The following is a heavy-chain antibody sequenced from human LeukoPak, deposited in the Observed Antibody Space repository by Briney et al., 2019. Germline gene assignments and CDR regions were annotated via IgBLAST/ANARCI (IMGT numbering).Heavy chain of an antibody. Sequence: ASVKVSCKASGYTFTSYGICWVRQAPGQGLEWMGWISAYNGNTNYAQKLQGRVTMTTDTSTSTAYMELRSLRSDDTAVYHCARDPMVRGVIILFDPWGQGTLVTVSS. J-gene: IGHJ5*02. CDR3: ARDPMVRGVIILFDP. CDR2: ISAYNGNT. V-gene: IGHV1-18*01. D-gene: IGHD3-10*01. CDR1: GYTFTSYG.